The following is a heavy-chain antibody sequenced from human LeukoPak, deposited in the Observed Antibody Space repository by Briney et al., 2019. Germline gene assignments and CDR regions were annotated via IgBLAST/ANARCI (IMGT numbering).Heavy chain of an antibody. CDR2: VYYSGST. CDR3: AKGGDWDYHYYMDV. D-gene: IGHD3-9*01. J-gene: IGHJ6*03. V-gene: IGHV4-39*01. CDR1: DASITNVNYY. Sequence: SETLSLTCTVSDASITNVNYYWGWIRQPPGKGLEWIASVYYSGSTYYSPFFRGRVTISVETSKSQFSLRLNSVTAADTAIYFCAKGGDWDYHYYMDVWGKGTTVTVSS.